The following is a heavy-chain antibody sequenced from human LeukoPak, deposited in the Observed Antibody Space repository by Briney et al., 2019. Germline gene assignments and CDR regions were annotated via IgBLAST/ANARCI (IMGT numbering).Heavy chain of an antibody. Sequence: SEILSLTCTVSGYSISSNYYRGWIRQSPGKQLEWIGNIFHNGNTYYNPSLKNRPTMSVDMSRNQFSLKLNSVTAADTAVYYCARDGYSDFWSGYSRADSFYYMDIWGEGTTVTVSS. J-gene: IGHJ6*03. CDR3: ARDGYSDFWSGYSRADSFYYMDI. CDR2: IFHNGNT. D-gene: IGHD3-3*01. V-gene: IGHV4-38-2*02. CDR1: GYSISSNYY.